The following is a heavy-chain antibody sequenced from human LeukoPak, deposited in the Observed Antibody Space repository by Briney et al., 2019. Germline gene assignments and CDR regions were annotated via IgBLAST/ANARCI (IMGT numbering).Heavy chain of an antibody. D-gene: IGHD2-21*02. CDR2: INHSGST. J-gene: IGHJ3*02. V-gene: IGHV4-34*01. CDR1: GGSFSGYY. CDR3: ARKGWRQGAFDI. Sequence: SETLSLTCAAYGGSFSGYYWSWIRQPPVKGLEWMGVINHSGSTNENPSLKRLDTILVDTSKNQFSLKLSSVTAADTAVYYCARKGWRQGAFDIWGQGTMVTVSS.